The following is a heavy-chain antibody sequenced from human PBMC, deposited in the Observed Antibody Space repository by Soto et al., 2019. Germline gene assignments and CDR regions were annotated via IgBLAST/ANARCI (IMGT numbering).Heavy chain of an antibody. CDR3: ARVMWQYTMLVGY. D-gene: IGHD3-22*01. Sequence: APVKVSCKASGCTFTSYVRHGVRQARGQRVEGMGWINAGNGNTKYSQKFQGSVTITRDTSASTAYMELSSLRSEDTAVYYCARVMWQYTMLVGYWGQGTLVTVSS. J-gene: IGHJ4*02. CDR2: INAGNGNT. V-gene: IGHV1-3*01. CDR1: GCTFTSYV.